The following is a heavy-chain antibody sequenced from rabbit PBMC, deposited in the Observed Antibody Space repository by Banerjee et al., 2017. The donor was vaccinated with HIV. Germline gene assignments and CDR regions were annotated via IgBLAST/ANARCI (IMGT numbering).Heavy chain of an antibody. Sequence: QSLEESGGDLVKPGASLTLTCTASGVSFSGDSYMCWVRQAPGKGLEWIACTDSGSTGFTYYANWAKGRFPISKTSSTTVTLQMTSLTVADTATYFCARDTGSSFSSYGMDLWGPGTLVTVS. CDR1: GVSFSGDSY. D-gene: IGHD8-1*01. J-gene: IGHJ6*01. V-gene: IGHV1S40*01. CDR2: TDSGSTGFT. CDR3: ARDTGSSFSSYGMDL.